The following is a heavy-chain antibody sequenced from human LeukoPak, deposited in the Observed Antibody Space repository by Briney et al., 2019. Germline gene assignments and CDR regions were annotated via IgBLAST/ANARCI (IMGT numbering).Heavy chain of an antibody. Sequence: GGSLRLSCAASGFTFSSYAMSWVRQAPGKGLEWVSAISGSGGSTYYADSVKGRFTISRDNSKNTLYLQMNSLKPEDTALYYCAKDVGATLSYGMDAWGQGTTVTVSS. V-gene: IGHV3-23*01. J-gene: IGHJ6*02. CDR2: ISGSGGST. CDR1: GFTFSSYA. D-gene: IGHD1-26*01. CDR3: AKDVGATLSYGMDA.